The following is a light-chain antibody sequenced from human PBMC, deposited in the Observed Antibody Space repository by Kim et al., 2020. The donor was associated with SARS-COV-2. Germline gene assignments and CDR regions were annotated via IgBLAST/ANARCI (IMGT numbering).Light chain of an antibody. Sequence: QSVLTQPPSVSGAPGQRVTVSCTGTHSNIGAGYDVHWYQQFPGMAPKLLIYGDINRPSGVPDRFSGSKSGSSASLVITVLRPEDEADYYCQSYDSSLSGYVFGSGTKVTVL. J-gene: IGLJ1*01. CDR3: QSYDSSLSGYV. CDR2: GDI. V-gene: IGLV1-40*01. CDR1: HSNIGAGYD.